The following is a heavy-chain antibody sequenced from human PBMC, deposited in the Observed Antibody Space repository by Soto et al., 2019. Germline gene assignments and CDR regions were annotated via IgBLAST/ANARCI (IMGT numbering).Heavy chain of an antibody. CDR3: ARPHTYYDFWSVYNIGVYFDY. CDR1: GGTFSSYA. Sequence: QVQLVQSGAEVKKPGSSVKVSCKASGGTFSSYAISWVRQAPGQGLEWMGGIIPIFGTANYEQKFQGRVTITADESTSTAYMELSSLRSEDTAVYYCARPHTYYDFWSVYNIGVYFDYWCQGTLVTVSS. V-gene: IGHV1-69*01. D-gene: IGHD3-3*01. J-gene: IGHJ4*02. CDR2: IIPIFGTA.